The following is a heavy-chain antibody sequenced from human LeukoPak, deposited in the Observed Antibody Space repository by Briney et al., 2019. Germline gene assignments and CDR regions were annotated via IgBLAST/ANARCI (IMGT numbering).Heavy chain of an antibody. CDR2: ISGSGGST. Sequence: PGGSLRLSCAASGFTFSSYAMSWVRQAPGKGLEWVSAISGSGGSTYYADSVKGRFTISRGNSKNTLYLQMNSLRAEDTAVYYCAKDSSRSWGAPDYWGQGTLVTVSS. J-gene: IGHJ4*02. CDR1: GFTFSSYA. V-gene: IGHV3-23*01. CDR3: AKDSSRSWGAPDY. D-gene: IGHD3-16*01.